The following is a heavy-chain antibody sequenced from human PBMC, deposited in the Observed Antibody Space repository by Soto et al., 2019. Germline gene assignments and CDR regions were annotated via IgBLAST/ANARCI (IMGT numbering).Heavy chain of an antibody. CDR1: GGTFSSYA. D-gene: IGHD6-13*01. Sequence: QVQLVQSGAEVKKPGSSVKVSCKASGGTFSSYAISWVRQAPGQGLEWMGGIIPIFGTANYAQKFQGRVTITADESTSTAYMELCSLRSEDTAVYYCASKPGEQQLGYYYYGMDVWGQGTTVTVSS. V-gene: IGHV1-69*01. CDR2: IIPIFGTA. J-gene: IGHJ6*02. CDR3: ASKPGEQQLGYYYYGMDV.